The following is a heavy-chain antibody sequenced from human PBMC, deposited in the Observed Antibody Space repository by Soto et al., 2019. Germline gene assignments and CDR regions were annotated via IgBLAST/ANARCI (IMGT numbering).Heavy chain of an antibody. V-gene: IGHV1-69*06. Sequence: SVKVSCKASGGTFSSYAISWVRQAPGQGLEWMGGIIPIFGTANYAQKFQGRVTITADKSTSTAYMELSSLRSEDTAVYYCARVEVDTAIQAPYSYYGMDVWGQGTTVTVYS. CDR2: IIPIFGTA. CDR1: GGTFSSYA. CDR3: ARVEVDTAIQAPYSYYGMDV. D-gene: IGHD5-18*01. J-gene: IGHJ6*02.